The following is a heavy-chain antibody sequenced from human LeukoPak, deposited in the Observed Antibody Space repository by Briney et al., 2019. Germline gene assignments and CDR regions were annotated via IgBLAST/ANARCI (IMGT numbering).Heavy chain of an antibody. CDR3: AKSDCRYISCYVLDY. Sequence: PGGSLRLSCAASGFTFSSYAMSWVRQAPGKGLEWVSAISGSGDNIYYADSVKGRFTISRDSSKKTLYLQMNILRAEDTAVYYCAKSDCRYISCYVLDYWGQGTQVTVSS. V-gene: IGHV3-23*01. CDR1: GFTFSSYA. CDR2: ISGSGDNI. J-gene: IGHJ4*02. D-gene: IGHD2-2*01.